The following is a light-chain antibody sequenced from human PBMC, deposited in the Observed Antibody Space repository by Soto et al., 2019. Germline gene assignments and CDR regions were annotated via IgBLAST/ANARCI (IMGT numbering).Light chain of an antibody. J-gene: IGLJ2*01. V-gene: IGLV1-51*01. CDR3: GTWDSSLSTVL. Sequence: QSVLTQPPSVSAAPGQKVTISCSGSNSNIGSNYLSWYQQLPGTAPKVVIYDSSERPSGIPDRFSGSKSGTSATLAITGLQTGDEADYYCGTWDSSLSTVLFGGGTKVTV. CDR2: DSS. CDR1: NSNIGSNY.